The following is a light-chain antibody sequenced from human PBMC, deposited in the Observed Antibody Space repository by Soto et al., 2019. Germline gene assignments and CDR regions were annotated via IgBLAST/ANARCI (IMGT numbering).Light chain of an antibody. CDR3: QQSYSSPRT. V-gene: IGKV1-39*01. CDR2: AAS. J-gene: IGKJ1*01. Sequence: IQLTQSPSSLSASVGDRVTITCRASQGISSLLNWYQQKPGKAPYLLIYAASSLQSGVPSRFSGSGSGTEFTLTINSLQPEDFATYYCQQSYSSPRTFGQGTKVEIK. CDR1: QGISSL.